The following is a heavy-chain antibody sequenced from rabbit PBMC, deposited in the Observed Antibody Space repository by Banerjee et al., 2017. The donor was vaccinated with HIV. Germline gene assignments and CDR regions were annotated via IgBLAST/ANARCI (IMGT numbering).Heavy chain of an antibody. CDR2: MDLGNSGST. J-gene: IGHJ4*01. CDR3: VRGGL. CDR1: GFDFSSAA. V-gene: IGHV1S45*01. Sequence: EQLVESGGGLVQPEGSLTLTCKASGFDFSSAAMCWVRQAPGKGLEWIACMDLGNSGSTYYASWAKGRFTISKTSSTTVTLQMTSLTAADTATYFCVRGGLWGQGTLVTVS.